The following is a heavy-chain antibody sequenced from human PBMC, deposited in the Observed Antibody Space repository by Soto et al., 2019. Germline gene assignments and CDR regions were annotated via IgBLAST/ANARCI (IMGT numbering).Heavy chain of an antibody. J-gene: IGHJ4*02. V-gene: IGHV4-34*01. CDR1: GGSFSGYY. CDR3: ARLFMRGYYFDY. CDR2: INHSGST. Sequence: SETLSLTCAVYGGSFSGYYWSWIRQPPGKGLEWIGEINHSGSTNYNPSLKSRVTISVDTSKNQFSLKLSSVTAADTAVYYCARLFMRGYYFDYWGQGTLVTVSS. D-gene: IGHD3-16*01.